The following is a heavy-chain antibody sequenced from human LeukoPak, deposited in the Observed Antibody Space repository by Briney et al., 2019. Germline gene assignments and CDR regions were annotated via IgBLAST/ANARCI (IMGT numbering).Heavy chain of an antibody. V-gene: IGHV4-61*02. Sequence: SETLSLTCTVSGGSISSGSYYWSWIRQPAGKGLEWIGRIYTRGSTNYNPSLKSRVTISVDTSKNQFSLKLSSVTAADTAVYYCARGRLASDYYDSSGYYFHWFDPWGQGTLVTVSS. D-gene: IGHD3-22*01. CDR1: GGSISSGSYY. CDR2: IYTRGST. J-gene: IGHJ5*02. CDR3: ARGRLASDYYDSSGYYFHWFDP.